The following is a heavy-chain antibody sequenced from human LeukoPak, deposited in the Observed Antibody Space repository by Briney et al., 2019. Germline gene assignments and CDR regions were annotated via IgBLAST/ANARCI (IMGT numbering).Heavy chain of an antibody. Sequence: ASVKVSCKASGYTFTSYDINWVRQATGQGLEWMGWMNPNSGNTGYAQEFQGRVTITRNTSISTAYMELSSLRSEDTAVYYCARGATPNSSSWYYYYYMDVWGKGTTVTVSS. CDR3: ARGATPNSSSWYYYYYMDV. V-gene: IGHV1-8*03. CDR1: GYTFTSYD. J-gene: IGHJ6*03. CDR2: MNPNSGNT. D-gene: IGHD6-13*01.